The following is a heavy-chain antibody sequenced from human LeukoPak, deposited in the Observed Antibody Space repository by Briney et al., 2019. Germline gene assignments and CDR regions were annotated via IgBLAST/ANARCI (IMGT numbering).Heavy chain of an antibody. CDR3: ARDLCSTTSCFDY. CDR2: ISGSGGST. CDR1: GFTFSSYA. V-gene: IGHV3-23*01. D-gene: IGHD2-2*01. Sequence: GGSLRLSCTTSGFTFSSYAMSWVRQAPGKGLEWVSVISGSGGSTNYADSVKGRFTISRDNSKNTLYLQMNSLRGEDTAVYYCARDLCSTTSCFDYWGQGTLVSVSS. J-gene: IGHJ4*02.